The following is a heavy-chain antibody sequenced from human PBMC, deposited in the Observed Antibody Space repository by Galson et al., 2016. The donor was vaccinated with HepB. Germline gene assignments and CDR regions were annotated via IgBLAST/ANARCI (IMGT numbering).Heavy chain of an antibody. J-gene: IGHJ6*02. Sequence: SLRLSCAASGFDFSGYWMCWVRQAPGQGLEWVANIARDGSDKNYLDSVKGRFSISRDNAKRSVYLHMDSLRLEDTAVYYCAGLEMGMDVWGQGTTVAVS. V-gene: IGHV3-7*03. CDR1: GFDFSGYW. CDR3: AGLEMGMDV. D-gene: IGHD5-24*01. CDR2: IARDGSDK.